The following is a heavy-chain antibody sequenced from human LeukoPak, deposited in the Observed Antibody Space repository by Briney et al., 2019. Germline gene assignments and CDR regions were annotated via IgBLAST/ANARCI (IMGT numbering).Heavy chain of an antibody. Sequence: PSETLSLTCSVSGGSTSTSTPYWGWVRQPPGKGLEWIGSIHCGSTYKNPSLKSRVTISMDTSRSQFSLKVTSLTAADSAVYFCARESSSSRYFMDVWGRGTTVTVSS. D-gene: IGHD6-6*01. CDR1: GGSTSTSTPY. J-gene: IGHJ6*03. CDR3: ARESSSSRYFMDV. CDR2: IHCGST. V-gene: IGHV4-39*07.